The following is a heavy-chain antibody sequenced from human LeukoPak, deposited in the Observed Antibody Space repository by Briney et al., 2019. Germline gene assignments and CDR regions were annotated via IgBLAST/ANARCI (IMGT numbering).Heavy chain of an antibody. CDR2: INSDGSST. D-gene: IGHD5-18*01. Sequence: GGSLRLSCAASGFTFSSYWMHWVRHAPGKGLVWVSRINSDGSSTSYADSVKGRFTISRDNAKNTLYLQMNNLRGEDTALYYCSKAGDTNYYRYGDYWGQGTLVTVSS. J-gene: IGHJ4*02. CDR1: GFTFSSYW. V-gene: IGHV3-74*01. CDR3: SKAGDTNYYRYGDY.